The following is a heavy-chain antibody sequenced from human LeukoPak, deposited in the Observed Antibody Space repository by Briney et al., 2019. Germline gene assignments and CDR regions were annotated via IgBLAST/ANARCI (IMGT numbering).Heavy chain of an antibody. CDR2: ISSCRSYI. V-gene: IGHV3-21*01. Sequence: KTGGSLRLSCVAWSHTFSRYSMYWVRRAPGKGLEWVSSISSCRSYIYYADSVKGRFTIHRDNVKNSLYLQKYSLRAEDTAVCYWDVGEYSGSYYFDYWGQGTLVTVSS. D-gene: IGHD1-26*01. CDR1: SHTFSRYS. CDR3: DVGEYSGSYYFDY. J-gene: IGHJ4*02.